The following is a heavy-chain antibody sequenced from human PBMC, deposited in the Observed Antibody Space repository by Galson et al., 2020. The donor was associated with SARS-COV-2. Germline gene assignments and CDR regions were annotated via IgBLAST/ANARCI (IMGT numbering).Heavy chain of an antibody. D-gene: IGHD3-16*01. CDR2: ISGSGGST. CDR3: AKDLGI. CDR1: GFTFNSYG. Sequence: TGGSLRLSCAGSGFTFNSYGMSWVRQAPGTGLEWISGISGSGGSTYYADSVKGRFTISRDNFKNMLYLQMNSLRAEETAVYYCAKDLGIWGQGTLVTVSS. V-gene: IGHV3-23*01. J-gene: IGHJ4*02.